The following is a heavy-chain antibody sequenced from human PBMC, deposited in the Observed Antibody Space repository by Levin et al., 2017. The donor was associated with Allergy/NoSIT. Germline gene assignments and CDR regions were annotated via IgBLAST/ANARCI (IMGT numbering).Heavy chain of an antibody. CDR2: ISAHKNNT. V-gene: IGHV1-18*01. J-gene: IGHJ5*02. CDR3: ARVKGRGVVVAAARDNWYDP. Sequence: GESLKISCDASTYSLISYGLSWVRQAPGQGLEWMGWISAHKNNTNYAQKFQGRVTMTIDTSTRTAYLELRSLRSDDTAVYYCARVKGRGVVVAAARDNWYDPWGQGTLVIVSS. D-gene: IGHD2-15*01. CDR1: TYSLISYG.